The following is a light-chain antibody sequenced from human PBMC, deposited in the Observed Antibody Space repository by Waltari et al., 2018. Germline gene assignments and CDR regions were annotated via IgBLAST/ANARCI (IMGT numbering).Light chain of an antibody. J-gene: IGLJ3*02. Sequence: QSVVTQPSSASVTPGQRVTISCSGSSPNIGRTTVKWYQQLPGTAPKLLIYSNDQRPSGVPERFSVSKSGTSASLAISGLQSEDEADYYCAAWDDRLNGWMFGGGTKLTVL. CDR3: AAWDDRLNGWM. CDR2: SND. CDR1: SPNIGRTT. V-gene: IGLV1-44*01.